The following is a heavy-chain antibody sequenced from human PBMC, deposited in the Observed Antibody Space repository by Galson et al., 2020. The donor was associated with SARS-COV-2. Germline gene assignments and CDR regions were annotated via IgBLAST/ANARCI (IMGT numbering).Heavy chain of an antibody. J-gene: IGHJ4*02. Sequence: QLGEPLKSSFAASGFTFSSNWMSWVRQPQGKGLGWVANTKQDGSEKYYVDLVKGRFTISRDNAKNSLYLQMNSLRAEDTAVYYCARVSDSSWAFDYWGQGTLVTVAS. D-gene: IGHD6-13*01. CDR1: GFTFSSNW. V-gene: IGHV3-7*01. CDR3: ARVSDSSWAFDY. CDR2: TKQDGSEK.